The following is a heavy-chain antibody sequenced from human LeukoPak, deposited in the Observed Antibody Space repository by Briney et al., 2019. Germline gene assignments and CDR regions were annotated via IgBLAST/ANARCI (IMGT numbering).Heavy chain of an antibody. D-gene: IGHD1-26*01. CDR3: ARGNQWEEGY. V-gene: IGHV4-39*07. Sequence: PSETLSLTCTVSGGSISSSSYYWGWIRQPPGKGLEWIGSIYYSGSTYYNPSLKSRVTISVDTSKNQFSLKLSSVTAADTAVYYCARGNQWEEGYWGQGTLVTVSS. J-gene: IGHJ4*02. CDR1: GGSISSSSYY. CDR2: IYYSGST.